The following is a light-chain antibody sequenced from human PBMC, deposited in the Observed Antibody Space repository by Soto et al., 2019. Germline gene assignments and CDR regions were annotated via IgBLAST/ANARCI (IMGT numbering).Light chain of an antibody. V-gene: IGLV1-40*01. J-gene: IGLJ1*01. CDR1: SSNIGAGYD. CDR2: GNS. Sequence: QSVLTQPPLVSGAPGQRVTISCAGSSSNIGAGYDVHWYQQLPGTAPKLLIYGNSNRPSGVPDRFSGSKSGTSASLAITGLQAEDEADYYCQSYDSSLSGLVFGTGTKVTV. CDR3: QSYDSSLSGLV.